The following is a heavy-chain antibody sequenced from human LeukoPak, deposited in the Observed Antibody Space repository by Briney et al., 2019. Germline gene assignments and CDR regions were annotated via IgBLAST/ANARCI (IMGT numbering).Heavy chain of an antibody. Sequence: GGSLRLSCAASGFSFSSYWMSWVRQAPGKGLEWVANINQDGSEKYYVDSVKGRFTISRDNAKNSLYLQMNSLRAEDTAVYYCARIYMKLASASWGQGTLVTVSS. CDR1: GFSFSSYW. D-gene: IGHD1-1*01. V-gene: IGHV3-7*01. CDR2: INQDGSEK. CDR3: ARIYMKLASAS. J-gene: IGHJ5*02.